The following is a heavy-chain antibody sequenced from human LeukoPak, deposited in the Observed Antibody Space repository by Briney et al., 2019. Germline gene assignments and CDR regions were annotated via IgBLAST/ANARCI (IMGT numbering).Heavy chain of an antibody. J-gene: IGHJ4*02. CDR3: ARRGYSSGWYFAN. V-gene: IGHV3-9*01. CDR2: IKWNGGDI. Sequence: GGSLRLSCAASGFTFHDYAMHWVRQAPGKGLEWVSGIKWNGGDIGYADSVKGRFTISRDNAKNSLYLQMNSLRAEDTAVYYCARRGYSSGWYFANWGQGTLVTVSS. D-gene: IGHD6-19*01. CDR1: GFTFHDYA.